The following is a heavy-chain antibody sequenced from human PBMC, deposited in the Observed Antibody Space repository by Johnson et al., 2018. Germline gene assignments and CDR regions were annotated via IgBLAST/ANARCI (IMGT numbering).Heavy chain of an antibody. CDR3: ANDPGGWYFALEI. J-gene: IGHJ3*02. Sequence: QVQLVQSGGGVVQXGRSLRLXCAASGFTFSTYGMHWVRQAPGKGLEWVAVIWYDGSNKYYADSVKGRFTIPRDNSKNTLYLQMNSLSAENTAVYYCANDPGGWYFALEIWGQGTMVTVAS. D-gene: IGHD6-19*01. CDR2: IWYDGSNK. CDR1: GFTFSTYG. V-gene: IGHV3-33*06.